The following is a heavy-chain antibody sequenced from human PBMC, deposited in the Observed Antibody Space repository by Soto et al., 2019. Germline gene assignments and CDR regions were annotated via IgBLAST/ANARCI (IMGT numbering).Heavy chain of an antibody. CDR1: GFTFSNFG. CDR3: LKGSDVARKELAY. J-gene: IGHJ4*02. Sequence: PGGSLRLSCAASGFTFSNFGMHWVRQAPGKGLEWVAAISADGSDKYFSGSVKGRFTISRDNSKNTLFLQMNSLRVEDTVVYYCLKGSDVARKELAYWGQGTLVTVSS. D-gene: IGHD1-1*01. CDR2: ISADGSDK. V-gene: IGHV3-30*18.